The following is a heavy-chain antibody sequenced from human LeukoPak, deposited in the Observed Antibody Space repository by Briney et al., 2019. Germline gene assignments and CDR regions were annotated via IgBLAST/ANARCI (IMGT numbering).Heavy chain of an antibody. CDR1: GGSISSYY. Sequence: PSETLSLTCIVSGGSISSYYWSWIRQPPGKGLEWIGHIFYTGSSNYNPSLKSRVTISVDTSKNQFSLKLSSVTAADTAVYYCARGRSDFWSGYENNWFDPWGQGTLVTVSS. CDR3: ARGRSDFWSGYENNWFDP. CDR2: IFYTGSS. D-gene: IGHD3-3*01. J-gene: IGHJ5*02. V-gene: IGHV4-59*01.